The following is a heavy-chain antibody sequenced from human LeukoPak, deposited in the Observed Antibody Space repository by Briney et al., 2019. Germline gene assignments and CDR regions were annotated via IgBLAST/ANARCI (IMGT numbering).Heavy chain of an antibody. CDR3: ARNLHDY. J-gene: IGHJ4*02. CDR2: MKQDGGEK. Sequence: GGSLRLSCAASGFTFSKYWMSWVRQAPGKGLEWVANMKQDGGEKYYVDSVMGRSTISRDNAKNSLYLQMNSLRGEDTAVYYCARNLHDYWGQGTLVTVSS. CDR1: GFTFSKYW. V-gene: IGHV3-7*01.